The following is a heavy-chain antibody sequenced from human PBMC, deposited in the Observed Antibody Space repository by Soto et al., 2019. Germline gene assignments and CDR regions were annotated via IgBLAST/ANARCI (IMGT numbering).Heavy chain of an antibody. V-gene: IGHV2-5*02. Sequence: QITLKESGPTLVKPTQTLTLTCTFSGFSLSTSGVGVGWIRQPPGKALEWLALIYWDDDKRYSPSLKSRLTITKDTSKTQVVLTMTNTDPVDTATYYCAHRRRYYDSSGYYYLDYWGQGTLVTVSS. J-gene: IGHJ4*02. CDR2: IYWDDDK. D-gene: IGHD3-22*01. CDR1: GFSLSTSGVG. CDR3: AHRRRYYDSSGYYYLDY.